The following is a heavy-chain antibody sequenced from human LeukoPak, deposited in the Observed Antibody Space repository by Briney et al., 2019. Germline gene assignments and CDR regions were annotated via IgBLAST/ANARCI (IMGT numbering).Heavy chain of an antibody. CDR1: GYTFTTYD. J-gene: IGHJ4*02. Sequence: ASVKVSCKTSGYTFTTYDINWVRQATGQGLEWMGWMNPNSGNTGYAQKFQGRVTMTRDTSISTAYMELSSLRSEDTAVYCCARARGFQPFDSWGQGTLVTVSS. CDR2: MNPNSGNT. D-gene: IGHD2-2*01. V-gene: IGHV1-8*01. CDR3: ARARGFQPFDS.